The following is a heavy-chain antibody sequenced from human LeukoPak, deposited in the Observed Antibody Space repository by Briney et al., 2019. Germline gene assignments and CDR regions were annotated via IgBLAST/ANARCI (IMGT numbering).Heavy chain of an antibody. CDR3: ARVFSGSYDS. J-gene: IGHJ5*01. D-gene: IGHD3-10*01. V-gene: IGHV4-4*07. CDR2: IHTSGST. CDR1: GGSISSNY. Sequence: SETLSLTCSVSGGSISSNYWSWIRQPAGKGLERIGRIHTSGSTNYNPSLKSRVTMSVDTPKNQFSLKLSSVTAADTAVYYCARVFSGSYDSWGQGTLVTVSS.